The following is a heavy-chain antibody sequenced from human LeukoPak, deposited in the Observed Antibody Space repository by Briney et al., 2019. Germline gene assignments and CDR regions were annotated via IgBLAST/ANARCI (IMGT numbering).Heavy chain of an antibody. CDR3: ARDVSRRDGYNSIGY. CDR2: ISSSGSTI. D-gene: IGHD5-24*01. Sequence: GGSPRLSCAASGFTFSDYYMSWIRQAPGKGLEWVSYISSSGSTIYYADSVKGRFTISRDNAKNSLYLQMNSLRAEDTAVYYCARDVSRRDGYNSIGYWGQGTLVTVSS. CDR1: GFTFSDYY. V-gene: IGHV3-11*01. J-gene: IGHJ4*02.